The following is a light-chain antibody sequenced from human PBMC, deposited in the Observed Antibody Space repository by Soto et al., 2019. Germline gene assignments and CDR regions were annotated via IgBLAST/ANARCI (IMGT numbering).Light chain of an antibody. CDR2: EVT. Sequence: QSVLTQPASVSGSPGQSITISCTGTSGDIGSYNRVSWYQQHPGKAPKLIIYEVTDRPSGVSNRFSGSKSGNTASLTISGLQAEDEAEYYCSSYTSDDVRYVFGTGTKVTVL. V-gene: IGLV2-14*01. J-gene: IGLJ1*01. CDR1: SGDIGSYNR. CDR3: SSYTSDDVRYV.